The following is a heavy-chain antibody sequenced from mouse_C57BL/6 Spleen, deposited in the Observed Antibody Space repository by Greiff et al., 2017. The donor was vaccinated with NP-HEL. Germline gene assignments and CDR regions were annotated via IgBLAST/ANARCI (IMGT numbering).Heavy chain of an antibody. D-gene: IGHD3-2*02. CDR2: IDPSDSYT. J-gene: IGHJ3*01. V-gene: IGHV1-50*01. Sequence: VQLQQSGAELVKPGASVKLSCKASGYTFTSYWMQWVKQRPGQGLEWIGEIDPSDSYTNYNQKFKGKATLTVDTSSSTAYMQLSSLTSEDSAVYYCAISGYWFAYWGQGTLVTVSA. CDR3: AISGYWFAY. CDR1: GYTFTSYW.